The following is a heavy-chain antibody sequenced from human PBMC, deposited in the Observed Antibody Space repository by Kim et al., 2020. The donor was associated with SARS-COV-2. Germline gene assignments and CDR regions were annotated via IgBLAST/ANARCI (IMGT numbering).Heavy chain of an antibody. J-gene: IGHJ4*02. CDR3: AKDVGPGVGAMGY. V-gene: IGHV3-9*01. Sequence: GYADYVRGRFRISRDHDKNARYLQMSSLRLEDTGLYYCAKDVGPGVGAMGYWGQGNLVTVSS. D-gene: IGHD1-26*01.